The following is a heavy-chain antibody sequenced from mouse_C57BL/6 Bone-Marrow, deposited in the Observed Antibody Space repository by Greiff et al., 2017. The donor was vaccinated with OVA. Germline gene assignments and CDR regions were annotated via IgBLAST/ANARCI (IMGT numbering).Heavy chain of an antibody. CDR2: IHPNSGST. V-gene: IGHV1-64*01. J-gene: IGHJ3*01. CDR3: AKDDDCDRFAY. CDR1: GYTFTSYW. Sequence: QVQLQQPGAELVKPGASVKLSCKASGYTFTSYWMHWVKQRPGQGLEWIGMIHPNSGSTNYNEKFKSKATLTVDKSSSTAYMQLSSLTSEDSAVYYSAKDDDCDRFAYWGQGTLVTVSA. D-gene: IGHD2-4*01.